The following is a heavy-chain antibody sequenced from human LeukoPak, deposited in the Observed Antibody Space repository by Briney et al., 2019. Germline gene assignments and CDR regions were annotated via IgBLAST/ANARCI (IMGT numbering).Heavy chain of an antibody. Sequence: SETLSLTCAVYGGSFSGYYWSWIRQPPGKGLEWIGEINHSGSTNYNPSLKSRVTISVDTSKNQFSLKLSSVTAADTAVYYCARGALYYDFWSGYRTPYYFDYWGQGTLVTVSS. V-gene: IGHV4-34*01. D-gene: IGHD3-3*01. J-gene: IGHJ4*02. CDR3: ARGALYYDFWSGYRTPYYFDY. CDR2: INHSGST. CDR1: GGSFSGYY.